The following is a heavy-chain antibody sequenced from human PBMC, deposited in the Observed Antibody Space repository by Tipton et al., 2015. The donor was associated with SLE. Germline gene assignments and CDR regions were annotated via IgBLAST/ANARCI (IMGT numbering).Heavy chain of an antibody. D-gene: IGHD5-24*01. J-gene: IGHJ2*01. CDR1: GGSMIAYY. CDR3: ARDLGRGHYDR. V-gene: IGHV4-59*01. CDR2: VYDSGST. Sequence: TLSLTCTVSGGSMIAYYWSWIRQSPGKGLEWIGCVYDSGSTNYNPSLKSRVTISVDTSKNQFSLNLSSVTAADTAIYYCARDLGRGHYDRWGRGTLVTVSS.